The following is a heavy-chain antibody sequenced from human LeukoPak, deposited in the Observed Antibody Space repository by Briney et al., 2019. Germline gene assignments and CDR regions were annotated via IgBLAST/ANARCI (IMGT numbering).Heavy chain of an antibody. CDR3: ARGDDYYDVLTGYSPFAS. CDR1: GFTFTSGD. Sequence: GASVKVSCKASGFTFTSGDINWVRQATGQGLEWMGCINPKSGDTDYAQKFQGRVTMTKNTSISTAYMELSSLRFDDTAVYFCARGDDYYDVLTGYSPFASWGQGTLVNVSS. D-gene: IGHD3-9*01. J-gene: IGHJ4*02. V-gene: IGHV1-8*01. CDR2: INPKSGDT.